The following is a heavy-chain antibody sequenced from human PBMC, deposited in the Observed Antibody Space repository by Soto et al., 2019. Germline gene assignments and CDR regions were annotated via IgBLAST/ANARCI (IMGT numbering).Heavy chain of an antibody. D-gene: IGHD5-18*01. CDR1: GDSVSSNSAA. V-gene: IGHV6-1*01. Sequence: KQSQTLSLTCAISGDSVSSNSAAWNWIRQSPSRGLELLGRTYYRSKWYNDYAGSVKSRITINPDTSKNQVSLQLNSVTPEDTAVYCCARDRALTANGRYLGPFDIWGQGTMVTVSS. CDR3: ARDRALTANGRYLGPFDI. J-gene: IGHJ3*02. CDR2: TYYRSKWYN.